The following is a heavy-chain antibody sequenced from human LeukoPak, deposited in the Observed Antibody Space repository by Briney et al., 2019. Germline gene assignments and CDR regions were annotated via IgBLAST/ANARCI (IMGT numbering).Heavy chain of an antibody. V-gene: IGHV3-7*03. J-gene: IGHJ4*02. CDR2: INQDGTKR. CDR1: GFTFSGYW. CDR3: ARDGDYDYIWGSYRFED. D-gene: IGHD3-16*02. Sequence: GGSLRLSCAASGFTFSGYWMNWVRQAPGKGLEWVANINQDGTKRNYLDSVRGRFTISRDNTENSVYLQMNRLRAEDTAVYYCARDGDYDYIWGSYRFEDWGQGILVTVSS.